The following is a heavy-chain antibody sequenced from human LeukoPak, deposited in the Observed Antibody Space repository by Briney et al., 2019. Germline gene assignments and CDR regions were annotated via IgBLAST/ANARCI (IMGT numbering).Heavy chain of an antibody. V-gene: IGHV4-59*01. D-gene: IGHD3-16*01. CDR2: ILDIVSG. Sequence: SGTLSLTCIITGGSMNNYYWSWLRPPPGKGLDWMGYILDIVSGRYNPSLRSRVSISVDTSKNQFSLKLKSVNAAATAVYYCARDRGGSPDFDYWGQGTLVTVSS. CDR1: GGSMNNYY. CDR3: ARDRGGSPDFDY. J-gene: IGHJ4*02.